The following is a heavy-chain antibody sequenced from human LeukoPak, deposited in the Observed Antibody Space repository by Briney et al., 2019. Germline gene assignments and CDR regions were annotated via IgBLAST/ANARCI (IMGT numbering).Heavy chain of an antibody. CDR3: AKLFSASSGWYYPFDY. D-gene: IGHD6-19*01. V-gene: IGHV3-23*01. CDR2: ISGSGGST. J-gene: IGHJ4*02. CDR1: GFTFSSYA. Sequence: GGSLRLSCAAPGFTFSSYAMSWVRQAPGKGLEWVSAISGSGGSTYYADSVKGRFTISRDNSKNTLYLQMNSLRAEDTAVYYCAKLFSASSGWYYPFDYWGQGTLVTVSS.